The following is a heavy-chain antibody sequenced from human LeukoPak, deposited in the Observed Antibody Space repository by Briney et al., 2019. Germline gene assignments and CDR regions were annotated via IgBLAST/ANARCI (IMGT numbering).Heavy chain of an antibody. D-gene: IGHD6-6*01. CDR2: IIPIFGTA. CDR3: AREESSSDSRWFGP. J-gene: IGHJ5*02. V-gene: IGHV1-69*05. Sequence: SVKVSCKASGGAFSSYAISWVRQAPGQGLEWMGGIIPIFGTANYAQKFQGRVTITTDESTSTAYMELSSLRSEDTAVYYCAREESSSDSRWFGPWGQGTLVTVSS. CDR1: GGAFSSYA.